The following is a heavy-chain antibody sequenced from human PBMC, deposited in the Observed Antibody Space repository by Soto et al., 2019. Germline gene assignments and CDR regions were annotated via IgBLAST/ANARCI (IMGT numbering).Heavy chain of an antibody. CDR3: AKDLGKTAFDY. CDR2: ISYDGSNK. J-gene: IGHJ4*02. V-gene: IGHV3-30*18. CDR1: GFTFSSYG. Sequence: QVQLVESGGGVVQPGRSLRLSCAASGFTFSSYGMHWVRQAPGKGLEWVAVISYDGSNKYYADSVKGRFTISRDNSKHTLYLQMNSLRAEDTAVYYCAKDLGKTAFDYWGQGTLVTVSS.